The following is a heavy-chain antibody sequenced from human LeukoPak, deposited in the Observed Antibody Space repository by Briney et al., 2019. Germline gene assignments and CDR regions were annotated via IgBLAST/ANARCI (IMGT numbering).Heavy chain of an antibody. V-gene: IGHV4-38-2*01. D-gene: IGHD3-3*01. CDR3: ARGDFWSGHYPPSWFDP. Sequence: SETLSLTCAVSGYSISSGYYWGWIRQPPGKGLEWIGSIYHSGSTYYNPSLKSRVTISVDTSKNQFSLKLSSVTAADTAVYYCARGDFWSGHYPPSWFDPWGQGTLVTVSS. CDR2: IYHSGST. CDR1: GYSISSGYY. J-gene: IGHJ5*02.